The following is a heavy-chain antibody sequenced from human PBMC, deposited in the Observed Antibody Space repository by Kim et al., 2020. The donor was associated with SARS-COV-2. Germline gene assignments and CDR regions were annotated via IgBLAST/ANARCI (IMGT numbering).Heavy chain of an antibody. CDR3: ARRKSSSLTFDY. CDR1: GGSISSGGYY. V-gene: IGHV4-31*03. J-gene: IGHJ4*02. Sequence: SETLSLTCTVSGGSISSGGYYWSWLRQHPGKGLEWIGYIYYSGSTYYNPSLKSRITISVDTSKNQFSLQLSSVTAADTAVYYCARRKSSSLTFDYWGQGT. CDR2: IYYSGST. D-gene: IGHD6-6*01.